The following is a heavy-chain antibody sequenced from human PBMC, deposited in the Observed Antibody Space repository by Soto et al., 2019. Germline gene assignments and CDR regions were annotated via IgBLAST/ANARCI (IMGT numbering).Heavy chain of an antibody. CDR1: XXSXXSGVYS. CDR2: IYHSGST. CDR3: ARGVPGDYYGMDV. J-gene: IGHJ6*02. D-gene: IGHD3-10*01. V-gene: IGHV4-30-2*01. Sequence: LXLTCAVSXXSXXSGVYSWSWXRQPPGKGLEWIGYIYHSGSTYYNPSLKSRVTISLDRSKNQFSLKLTSVTAADTAVYYCARGVPGDYYGMDVWGQGTTVTVSS.